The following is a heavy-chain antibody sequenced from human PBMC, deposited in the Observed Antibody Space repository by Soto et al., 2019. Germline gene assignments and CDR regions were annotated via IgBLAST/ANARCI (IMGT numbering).Heavy chain of an antibody. V-gene: IGHV3-30*18. J-gene: IGHJ5*02. D-gene: IGHD5-12*01. Sequence: QVQLVESGGGVVQPGRSLRLSCAASGFTFDSYGMHWVRQAPGKGLEWVAVISSDGNTKYYADCVKGRFSIYRDNFNNMLYLQMRSPRVEDPAVYYCVKVLLPKTVATGGSWGQGTVVTVPS. CDR1: GFTFDSYG. CDR2: ISSDGNTK. CDR3: VKVLLPKTVATGGS.